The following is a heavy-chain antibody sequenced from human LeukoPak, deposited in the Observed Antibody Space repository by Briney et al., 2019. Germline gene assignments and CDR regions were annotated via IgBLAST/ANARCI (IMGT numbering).Heavy chain of an antibody. CDR2: IYYSGST. CDR1: GGSISGYY. Sequence: SETLSLTCTVSGGSISGYYWSWIRQPPGKGLEWIGYIYYSGSTNYNPSLKSRVTISVDTSKNQFSLKLSSATAADTAVYYCARGSDIVGATIYYYYGMDVWGQGTTVTVSS. J-gene: IGHJ6*02. CDR3: ARGSDIVGATIYYYYGMDV. V-gene: IGHV4-59*12. D-gene: IGHD1-26*01.